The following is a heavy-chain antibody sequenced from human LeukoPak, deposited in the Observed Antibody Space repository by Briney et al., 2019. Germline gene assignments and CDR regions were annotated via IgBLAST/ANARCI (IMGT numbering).Heavy chain of an antibody. D-gene: IGHD2-8*01. CDR3: AREVMAKRRAFDI. Sequence: PGGSLRLSCAASGFTASSNYMSWVRQAPGKGLEWVSVIYSDDRTYYADSVKGRFTISRHTSKKTLYPRMNSLRAEDTAVYYCAREVMAKRRAFDIWGQGTVVTVSS. V-gene: IGHV3-53*04. CDR2: IYSDDRT. CDR1: GFTASSNY. J-gene: IGHJ3*02.